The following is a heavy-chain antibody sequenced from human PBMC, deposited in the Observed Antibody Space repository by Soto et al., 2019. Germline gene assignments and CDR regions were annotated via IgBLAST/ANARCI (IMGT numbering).Heavy chain of an antibody. Sequence: GGSLRLSCAASGFTFSSYAMHWVRQAPGKGLEWVAVISYDGSNKYYADSVKGRFTISRDNSKNTLYLQMNSLRAEDTAVYYCARDHIAVAVSYYFDYWGQGTLVTVSS. CDR2: ISYDGSNK. CDR3: ARDHIAVAVSYYFDY. CDR1: GFTFSSYA. J-gene: IGHJ4*02. V-gene: IGHV3-30-3*01. D-gene: IGHD6-19*01.